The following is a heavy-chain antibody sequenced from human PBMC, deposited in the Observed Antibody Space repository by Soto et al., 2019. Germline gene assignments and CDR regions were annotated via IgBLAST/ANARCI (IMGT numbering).Heavy chain of an antibody. J-gene: IGHJ6*02. CDR1: GFTFSSYS. CDR3: ARVVSSSWNGAYYYYYGMDV. CDR2: ISSSSSYI. Sequence: PGGSLRLSCAASGFTFSSYSMNWVRQAPGKGLEWVSSISSSSSYIYYADSVKGRFTISRDNAKNSLYLQMNSLRAEDTAVYHCARVVSSSWNGAYYYYYGMDVWGQGTTVTVSS. D-gene: IGHD6-13*01. V-gene: IGHV3-21*01.